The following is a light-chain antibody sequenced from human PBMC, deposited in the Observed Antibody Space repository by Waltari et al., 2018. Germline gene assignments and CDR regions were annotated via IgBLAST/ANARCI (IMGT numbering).Light chain of an antibody. CDR3: CSYARSRTLL. J-gene: IGLJ3*02. Sequence: QSALTQPASVSGSPGQSTTISCTGTRSAIGTYNYVSWYQQYPGKAPKLMIHGVTNRPSGVSDRFSGSKSGNTASLTISGLQAEDEAVYYCCSYARSRTLLFGGGTELTVL. CDR2: GVT. V-gene: IGLV2-23*01. CDR1: RSAIGTYNY.